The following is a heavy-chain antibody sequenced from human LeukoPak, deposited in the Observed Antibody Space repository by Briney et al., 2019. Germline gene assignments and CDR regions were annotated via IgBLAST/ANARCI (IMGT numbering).Heavy chain of an antibody. D-gene: IGHD2-8*01. Sequence: GGSLRLSCAASGFTFSSSEMNWVRQAPGKGLEWVSYISSGGSTIYYADSVKGRFTISRDNAKNSLYLRMNSLRAEDTAVYYCARDFPDNALFDLWGQGTLVSVSS. J-gene: IGHJ4*02. CDR3: ARDFPDNALFDL. CDR1: GFTFSSSE. V-gene: IGHV3-48*03. CDR2: ISSGGSTI.